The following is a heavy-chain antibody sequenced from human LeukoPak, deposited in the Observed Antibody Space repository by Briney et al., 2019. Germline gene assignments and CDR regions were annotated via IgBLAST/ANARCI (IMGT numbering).Heavy chain of an antibody. J-gene: IGHJ4*02. CDR1: GFTFINYW. Sequence: GGSLRLSCAVSGFTFINYWMSWVRQAPGKGLEWVANIKRDGSEKYYVDSVKGRFTVSRDNAKNSLYLQMNSLRAEDTAVYYCARAYDILTGYYNGVDYWGQGTLVTVSS. CDR3: ARAYDILTGYYNGVDY. D-gene: IGHD3-9*01. V-gene: IGHV3-7*01. CDR2: IKRDGSEK.